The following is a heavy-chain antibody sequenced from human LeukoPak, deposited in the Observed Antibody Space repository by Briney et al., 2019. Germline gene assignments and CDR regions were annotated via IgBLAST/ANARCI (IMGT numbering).Heavy chain of an antibody. V-gene: IGHV3-73*01. D-gene: IGHD2-2*01. J-gene: IGHJ5*02. Sequence: TGGSLRLSCAASGFTFSGSAMHWVRQASGKGLEWVGRIRSKASSYATAYAASVKGRFTISRDDSKNTAYLQMNSLKTEDTAVYYCTRLCGNRSTSCHAWFDPWGQGTLVTVSS. CDR1: GFTFSGSA. CDR2: IRSKASSYAT. CDR3: TRLCGNRSTSCHAWFDP.